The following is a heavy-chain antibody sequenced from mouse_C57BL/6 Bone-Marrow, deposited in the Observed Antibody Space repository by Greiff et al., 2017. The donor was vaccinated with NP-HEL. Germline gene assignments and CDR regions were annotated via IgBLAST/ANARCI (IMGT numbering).Heavy chain of an antibody. V-gene: IGHV14-3*01. CDR1: GFNIKNTY. CDR2: IDPANGNT. D-gene: IGHD2-3*01. Sequence: VQLQQSVAELVRPGASVKLSCTASGFNIKNTYMHWVKQRPEQGLEWIGRIDPANGNTKYAPKFQGKATITADTSSNTAYLQLSSLTSEDTAIYSCASLGDGYYPNPEVAYWGQGTLVTVSA. CDR3: ASLGDGYYPNPEVAY. J-gene: IGHJ3*01.